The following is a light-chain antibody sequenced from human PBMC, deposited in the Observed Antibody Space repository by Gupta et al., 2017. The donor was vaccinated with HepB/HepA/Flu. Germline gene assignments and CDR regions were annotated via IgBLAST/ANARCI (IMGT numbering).Light chain of an antibody. J-gene: IGKJ4*01. CDR2: DAS. CDR1: QSVSRY. CDR3: QQRINWPLT. Sequence: EIVLTQSPVTLSLSPGERATLSCRASQSVSRYLAWYQQKPGQPPSLLVFDASNRATGVPARLSGSGSGTDFTLTISSLEPEDFAVYYCQQRINWPLTFGGGTRVEIK. V-gene: IGKV3-11*01.